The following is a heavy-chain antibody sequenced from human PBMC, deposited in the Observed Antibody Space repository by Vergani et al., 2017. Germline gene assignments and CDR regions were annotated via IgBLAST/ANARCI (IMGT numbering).Heavy chain of an antibody. J-gene: IGHJ4*02. CDR3: ARDASGSYYASYFDY. Sequence: QVQLVQSGAEVKKPGASVKVSCKASGYTFTSYGISWVRQAPGQGLEWRGWISAYNGNINYAQKLQGRVTMTTDTSTSTVYLELRSLRSDDTAVYYCARDASGSYYASYFDYWGQGTLVTVSS. CDR1: GYTFTSYG. D-gene: IGHD1-26*01. CDR2: ISAYNGNI. V-gene: IGHV1-18*01.